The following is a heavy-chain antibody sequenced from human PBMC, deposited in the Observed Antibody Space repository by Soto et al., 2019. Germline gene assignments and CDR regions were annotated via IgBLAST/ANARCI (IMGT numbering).Heavy chain of an antibody. CDR1: GGSVYSGSYY. CDR3: ARGPNYYGLDV. J-gene: IGHJ6*01. Sequence: PSETLSLTCPVSGGSVYSGSYYWNWIRQSPGKGLEWIGYIHSTGSTNYNPSLKSRVTIFEDTSKNQSSLKLSSVTAADTAIYYCARGPNYYGLDVWGQGTTVTVS. V-gene: IGHV4-61*01. CDR2: IHSTGST.